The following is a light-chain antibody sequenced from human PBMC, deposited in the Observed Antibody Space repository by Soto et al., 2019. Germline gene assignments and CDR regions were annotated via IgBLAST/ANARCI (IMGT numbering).Light chain of an antibody. Sequence: DIVMTQSPLSLPVTPGEPASISCRSSQSLLHSNGYNYLDWYLQKPGQSPQLLIYLSSNRASGVHDRFSCSRSGTDFPLKSSGVEAEDVGVYYGMQALQTLTFGQGTKVEIK. V-gene: IGKV2-28*01. CDR2: LSS. J-gene: IGKJ1*01. CDR3: MQALQTLT. CDR1: QSLLHSNGYNY.